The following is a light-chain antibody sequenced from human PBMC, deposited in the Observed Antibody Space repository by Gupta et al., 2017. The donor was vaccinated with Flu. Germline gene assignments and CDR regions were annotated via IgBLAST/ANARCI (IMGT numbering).Light chain of an antibody. CDR3: IQSRPSFT. CDR2: QVS. V-gene: IGKV2-30*01. Sequence: DVVMTQSPLYLPVTLGQPASSSCRSSQSLVASDGNTYFNWFQQRPGQSPRRLIYQVSKRDFGAPYRFSGSGSDIDFTLKSSRGEDEDVCFYYHIQSRPSFTFGRGTKVEI. CDR1: QSLVASDGNTY. J-gene: IGKJ4*01.